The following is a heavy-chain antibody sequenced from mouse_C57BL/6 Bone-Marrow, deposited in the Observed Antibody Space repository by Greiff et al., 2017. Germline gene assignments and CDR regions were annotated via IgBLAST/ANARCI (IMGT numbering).Heavy chain of an antibody. CDR2: ISNGGGST. V-gene: IGHV5-12*01. CDR1: GFTFSDYY. Sequence: EVKLVESGGGLVQPGGSLKLSCAASGFTFSDYYMYWVRQTPEKRLEWVAYISNGGGSTYYPDTVKGRFTISRDNAKNTLYLQMSRLKSEDTAMYYCARGGFPWYFDYWGQGTTLTVSS. J-gene: IGHJ2*01. CDR3: ARGGFPWYFDY.